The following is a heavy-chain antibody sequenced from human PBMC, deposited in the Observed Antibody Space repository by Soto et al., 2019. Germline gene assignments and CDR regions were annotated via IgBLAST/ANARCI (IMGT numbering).Heavy chain of an antibody. J-gene: IGHJ5*01. CDR2: MNPNSGNT. D-gene: IGHD3-10*01. Sequence: ASVKVSCKAGGYTFNNYDINWVRQAPGHGLEWMGWMNPNSGNTGYAQNFRGRVTMTQNTAIGTAYMELSSLRSDDTATYYCTRAYGAETFDFWGQGTRVTVSS. V-gene: IGHV1-8*02. CDR1: GYTFNNYD. CDR3: TRAYGAETFDF.